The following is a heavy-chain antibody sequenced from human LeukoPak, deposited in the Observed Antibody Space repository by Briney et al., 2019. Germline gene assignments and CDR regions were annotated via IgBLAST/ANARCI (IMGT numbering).Heavy chain of an antibody. CDR3: TTEVGATPFDY. J-gene: IGHJ4*02. D-gene: IGHD1-26*01. CDR2: IKSKTDGGTT. CDR1: GFTFSNTW. Sequence: NPGGSLRLSCAASGFTFSNTWMSWVRQAPGKGLEWVGRIKSKTDGGTTDYAAPVKGRFTISRDDSKNTLYLQMNSLKTEDTAVYYCTTEVGATPFDYWGQGTLVTVSS. V-gene: IGHV3-15*01.